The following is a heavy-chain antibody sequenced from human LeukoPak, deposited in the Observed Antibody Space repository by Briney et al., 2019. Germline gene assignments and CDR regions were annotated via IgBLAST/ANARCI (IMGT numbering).Heavy chain of an antibody. D-gene: IGHD1-1*01. V-gene: IGHV3-48*04. CDR1: GFTFSSYS. CDR2: ISSSSSTI. J-gene: IGHJ4*02. Sequence: GGSLRLSCAASGFTFSSYSMNWVRQAPGKGLEWVSYISSSSSTIYYADSVKGRFTISRDNARNPLYLQMNSLRAEDTAVYYCARDPTGTTPPYYFDYWGQGTLVTVSS. CDR3: ARDPTGTTPPYYFDY.